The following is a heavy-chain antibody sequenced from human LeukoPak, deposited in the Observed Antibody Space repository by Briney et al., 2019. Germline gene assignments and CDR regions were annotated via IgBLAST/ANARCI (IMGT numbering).Heavy chain of an antibody. Sequence: TSSETLSLTCSVSGGSIKSYYWSWVRQPPAKGLEWIGYIYASGATNYSPSLKSRVTMSVDAPNNQFSLNLSSVTAADTAVYYCARHGKGVTYFYTFDIWGQGTMVAVSS. V-gene: IGHV4-4*09. J-gene: IGHJ3*02. CDR1: GGSIKSYY. CDR3: ARHGKGVTYFYTFDI. D-gene: IGHD2/OR15-2a*01. CDR2: IYASGAT.